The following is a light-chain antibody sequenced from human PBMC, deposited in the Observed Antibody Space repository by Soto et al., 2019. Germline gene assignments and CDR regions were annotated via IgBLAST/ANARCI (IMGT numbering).Light chain of an antibody. J-gene: IGLJ3*02. CDR2: EVS. CDR1: SSDVGGYNY. V-gene: IGLV2-8*01. Sequence: QSALTQPPSASGSPGQSVTISCTGTSSDVGGYNYVSWYQQHPGKAPKLMIYEVSKLPSGVPDRFSGSKSGNTASLTVSGLQAEDEADYYCSSYAGSNNWGVFGGGTKVTVL. CDR3: SSYAGSNNWGV.